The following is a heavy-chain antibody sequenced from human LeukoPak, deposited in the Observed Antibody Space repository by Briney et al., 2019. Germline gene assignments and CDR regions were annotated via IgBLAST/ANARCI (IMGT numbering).Heavy chain of an antibody. CDR1: GGSISSTTYY. J-gene: IGHJ4*02. CDR2: IYYSGST. D-gene: IGHD6-19*01. CDR3: ARHLRSGSSGSCYYFDY. Sequence: SETLSLTCIVSGGSISSTTYYWGWIRQPPGKGLEWIGNIYYSGSTYYNPSLGSRLTISVDTSKDQFSLKLSSVTAADTAVYYCARHLRSGSSGSCYYFDYWGQGTLVTVSS. V-gene: IGHV4-39*01.